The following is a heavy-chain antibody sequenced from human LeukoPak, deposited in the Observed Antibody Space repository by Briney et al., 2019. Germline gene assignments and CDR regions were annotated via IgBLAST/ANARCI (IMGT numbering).Heavy chain of an antibody. Sequence: PSQTLSLTCTGSGGSISSYYWSWIPQPPGKGPGWVGYIYYSGSTNYSTSLKSPVTISVDTSKNQFSLKLSSLTAADTAVYYCARLSLRANYYYYGMDVWGQGTTVTVSS. J-gene: IGHJ6*02. CDR1: GGSISSYY. CDR3: ARLSLRANYYYYGMDV. V-gene: IGHV4-59*08. CDR2: IYYSGST. D-gene: IGHD3-10*01.